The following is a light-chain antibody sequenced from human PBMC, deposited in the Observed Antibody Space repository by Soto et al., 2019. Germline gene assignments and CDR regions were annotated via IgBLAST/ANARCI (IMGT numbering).Light chain of an antibody. CDR2: GSS. CDR3: QQYGSSGT. Sequence: EIVLTQSPGTLSLSPGERPTLSCRASQIVSNNYLACYQQNPGQAPNLLIYGSSNTATGIPDRFSAIASGTDFTLTISRLEHDDFAVYYCQQYGSSGTFGRGTKVDIK. J-gene: IGKJ1*01. V-gene: IGKV3-20*01. CDR1: QIVSNNY.